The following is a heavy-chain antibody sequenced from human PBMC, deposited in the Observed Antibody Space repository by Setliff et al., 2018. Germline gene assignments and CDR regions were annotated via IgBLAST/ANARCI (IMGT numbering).Heavy chain of an antibody. CDR3: ARAGRFGTIKYRGDYYMDV. V-gene: IGHV7-4-1*02. Sequence: VASVKVSCKASGYTFTTYAISWMRQAPGQGLEWMGWINTNTGNPSYAQGFTGRFVFSLDTSVSTAYLQISSLKAEDTALYYCARAGRFGTIKYRGDYYMDVWGKGTTVTVSS. CDR1: GYTFTTYA. CDR2: INTNTGNP. D-gene: IGHD3-10*01. J-gene: IGHJ6*03.